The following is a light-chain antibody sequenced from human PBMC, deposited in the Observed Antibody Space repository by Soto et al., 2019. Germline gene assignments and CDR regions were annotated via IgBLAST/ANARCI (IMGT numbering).Light chain of an antibody. J-gene: IGKJ4*01. CDR1: QTISND. Sequence: EVVMTQSPATVSVSPGEGVTLSCRASQTISNDLAWYQQKPGQAPRLLIYGASTRATGVPARFSGGGSGTEFSLTISSLQSDDFAVYDCQQNNKWPPVTFGGGTKVEIK. CDR2: GAS. V-gene: IGKV3-15*01. CDR3: QQNNKWPPVT.